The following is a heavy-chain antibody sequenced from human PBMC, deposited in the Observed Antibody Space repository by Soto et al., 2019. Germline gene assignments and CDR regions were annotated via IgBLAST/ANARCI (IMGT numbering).Heavy chain of an antibody. V-gene: IGHV1-69*13. CDR1: GGTFSSYA. CDR2: IIPVFGTA. D-gene: IGHD3-9*01. J-gene: IGHJ5*02. Sequence: ASVKVSCKASGGTFSSYAISWVRQAPGQGLEWMGGIIPVFGTANYAQKFQGRVTITADESTSTAYMELSSLRSEDTAVYYCARIRSDSYDILTGYGFDLWGQGTLVTVSS. CDR3: ARIRSDSYDILTGYGFDL.